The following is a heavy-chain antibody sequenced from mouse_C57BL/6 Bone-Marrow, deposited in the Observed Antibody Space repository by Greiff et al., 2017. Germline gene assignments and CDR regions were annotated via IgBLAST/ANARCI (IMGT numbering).Heavy chain of an antibody. Sequence: EVQVVESGGGLVKPGGSLKLSCAASGFTFSSYAMSWVRQTPEKRLEWVATISDGGSYTYYPDNVKGRFTISRDNAKNNLYLQMSHLKSEDTAMYYCARDGDYDDGAWFAYWGQGTLVTVSA. CDR3: ARDGDYDDGAWFAY. V-gene: IGHV5-4*01. CDR2: ISDGGSYT. J-gene: IGHJ3*01. CDR1: GFTFSSYA. D-gene: IGHD2-4*01.